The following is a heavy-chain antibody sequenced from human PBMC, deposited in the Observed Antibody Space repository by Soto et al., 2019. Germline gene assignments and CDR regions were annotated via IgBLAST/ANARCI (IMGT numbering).Heavy chain of an antibody. J-gene: IGHJ6*02. CDR1: GFTFSSYA. Sequence: EVQLLESGGGLVQPGGSLRLSCAASGFTFSSYAMSWVRQAPGKGLERVSAISGSGGSTYCADPVKGRFTISRDNSKNTLNLQMNGLRAEDTAVYYCAKELLWFGEFQVDYGMDVWGQGTTVTVSS. CDR2: ISGSGGST. D-gene: IGHD3-10*01. CDR3: AKELLWFGEFQVDYGMDV. V-gene: IGHV3-23*01.